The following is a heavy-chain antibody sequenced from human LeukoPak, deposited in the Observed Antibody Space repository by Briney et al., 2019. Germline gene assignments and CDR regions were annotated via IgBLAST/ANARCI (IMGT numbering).Heavy chain of an antibody. CDR2: MNPNSGNT. Sequence: ASVKVSCKASGGTFSSYAISWVRQAPGQGLEWMGWMNPNSGNTGYAQKFQGRVTMTRNTSISTAYMELSSLRSEDTAVYYCARGRGGSGYGWEDWFDPWGQGTLVTVSS. CDR3: ARGRGGSGYGWEDWFDP. J-gene: IGHJ5*02. CDR1: GGTFSSYA. V-gene: IGHV1-8*02. D-gene: IGHD5-12*01.